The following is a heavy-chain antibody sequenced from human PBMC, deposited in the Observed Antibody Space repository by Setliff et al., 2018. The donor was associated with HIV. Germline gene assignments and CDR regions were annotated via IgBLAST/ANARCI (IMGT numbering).Heavy chain of an antibody. CDR3: AAKKSGDYPFN. CDR2: VCYSGST. Sequence: KTSETLSLTCTVSGGSISSITHYWGWFRQPPGKGLECIGTVCYSGSTYYNPSLKSRVTISLDTSKNQFSLKVGSVTAADTAVYYCAAKKSGDYPFNWGQGTLVTVSS. D-gene: IGHD4-17*01. CDR1: GGSISSITHY. V-gene: IGHV4-39*07. J-gene: IGHJ4*02.